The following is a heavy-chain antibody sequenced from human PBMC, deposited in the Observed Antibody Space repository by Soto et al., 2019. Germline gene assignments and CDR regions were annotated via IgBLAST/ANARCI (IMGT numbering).Heavy chain of an antibody. CDR1: GFTFSNYG. Sequence: GGSLRLSCAASGFTFSNYGMHWVRQAPGKGLEWVAIIWYDGSNKYYADSVKDRFTISRDNSKNTVALQMNSLRAEDTAMYYCAAGEPLNYRGQGTLVTVSS. D-gene: IGHD3-10*01. V-gene: IGHV3-33*01. J-gene: IGHJ4*02. CDR2: IWYDGSNK. CDR3: AAGEPLNY.